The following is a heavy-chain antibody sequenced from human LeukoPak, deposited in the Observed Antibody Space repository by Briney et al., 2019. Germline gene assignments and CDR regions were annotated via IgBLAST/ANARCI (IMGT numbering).Heavy chain of an antibody. V-gene: IGHV4-61*02. CDR1: GGSISSGSYY. CDR3: ARMEGREWGGFGFDY. Sequence: SETLSLTCTVSGGSISSGSYYWSWIRQPAGKGLEWIGRIYTSGSTNYNPSLKSRVTISVDTSKNQFSLKLSSVTAADTAVYYCARMEGREWGGFGFDYWGQGTLVTVSS. CDR2: IYTSGST. J-gene: IGHJ4*02. D-gene: IGHD3-3*01.